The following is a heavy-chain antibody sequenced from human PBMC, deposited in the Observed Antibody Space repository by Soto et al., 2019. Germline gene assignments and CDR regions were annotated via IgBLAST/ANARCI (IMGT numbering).Heavy chain of an antibody. CDR2: INADGSIT. J-gene: IGHJ4*02. CDR3: ARDTNGLHY. Sequence: GGSLRLSCAASGLIFSNYKMHWVRQAPGKGLVWVSRINADGSITDYADSVKGRFTVSRDNAKNTMYLQMNSLTADDTAVYYCARDTNGLHYWGQGTLVTVSS. V-gene: IGHV3-74*01. D-gene: IGHD2-8*01. CDR1: GLIFSNYK.